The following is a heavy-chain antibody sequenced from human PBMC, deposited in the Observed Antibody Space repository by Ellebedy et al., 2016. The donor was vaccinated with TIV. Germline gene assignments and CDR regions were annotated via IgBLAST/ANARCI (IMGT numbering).Heavy chain of an antibody. Sequence: GESLKISCAASGFTLSTSGMHWVRQAPGKGLEWVAFIRSDGSARYYADSVRGRFTISRDYSQNTLDLQMTSLRPEDTALYYCVKGAYPVPTVMAVWGQGTMVTVSS. D-gene: IGHD3-16*01. V-gene: IGHV3-30*02. J-gene: IGHJ3*01. CDR2: IRSDGSAR. CDR1: GFTLSTSG. CDR3: VKGAYPVPTVMAV.